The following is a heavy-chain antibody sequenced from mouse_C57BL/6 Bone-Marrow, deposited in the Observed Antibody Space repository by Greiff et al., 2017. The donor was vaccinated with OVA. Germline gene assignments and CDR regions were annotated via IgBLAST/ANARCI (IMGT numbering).Heavy chain of an antibody. Sequence: EVQLQESGPGMVKPSQSLSLTCTVTGYSITSGYDWHWIRHFPGNKLEWMGYISYSGSTNYNPSLKSRISITHDTSKNHFFLKLNSVTTEDTATYYCARRGVVAYYYAMDYWGQGTSVTVSS. J-gene: IGHJ4*01. V-gene: IGHV3-1*01. CDR3: ARRGVVAYYYAMDY. D-gene: IGHD1-1*01. CDR2: ISYSGST. CDR1: GYSITSGYD.